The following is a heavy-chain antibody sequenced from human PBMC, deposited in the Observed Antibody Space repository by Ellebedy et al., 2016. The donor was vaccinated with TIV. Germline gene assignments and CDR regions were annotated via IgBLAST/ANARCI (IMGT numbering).Heavy chain of an antibody. Sequence: GESLKISCAASGFTFDDYAMHWVRQAPGKGLEWVSLISGDGCSTYYADSVKGRFTISRDNSKNSLYLQMNSLRTEDTALYYCAPRALLWFGEPVVKWGQGTLVTVSS. V-gene: IGHV3-43*02. CDR2: ISGDGCST. J-gene: IGHJ4*02. D-gene: IGHD3-10*01. CDR3: APRALLWFGEPVVK. CDR1: GFTFDDYA.